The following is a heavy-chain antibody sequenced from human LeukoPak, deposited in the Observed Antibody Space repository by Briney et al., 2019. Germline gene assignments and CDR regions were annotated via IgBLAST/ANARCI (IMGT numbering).Heavy chain of an antibody. CDR3: ARNFDMKGFDP. Sequence: ASVKVSCKASVYTFTGYYMNWVRQAPGQGLEWMGWINSDSGLTKYAQKFQGRVTMTRDTSITTVYMDLTRLTSDDTAVYYCARNFDMKGFDPWGQGTLVTVSS. J-gene: IGHJ5*02. V-gene: IGHV1-2*02. D-gene: IGHD3-9*01. CDR2: INSDSGLT. CDR1: VYTFTGYY.